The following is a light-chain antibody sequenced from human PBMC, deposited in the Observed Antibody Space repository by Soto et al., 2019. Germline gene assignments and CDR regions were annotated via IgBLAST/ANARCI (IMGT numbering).Light chain of an antibody. CDR3: HQYDTSPFT. V-gene: IGKV3-20*01. J-gene: IGKJ3*01. Sequence: EIVLTQSPGTLSLSPGERATLSCRASQSVSSSYLAWYQQKPGQAPRLLIYGASRRATGIPDRFSGSGSGTDFALSISRLEPEDFAVYYCHQYDTSPFTCGPGTKVDIK. CDR1: QSVSSSY. CDR2: GAS.